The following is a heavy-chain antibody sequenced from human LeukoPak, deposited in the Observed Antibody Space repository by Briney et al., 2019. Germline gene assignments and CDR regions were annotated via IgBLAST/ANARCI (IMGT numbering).Heavy chain of an antibody. CDR2: IYHSGST. CDR3: ARGTGYSYGHGNFDL. V-gene: IGHV4-4*02. J-gene: IGHJ2*01. Sequence: SETLSLTCAVSGGSITNSNGWSWVRQPPGKELEWIGEIYHSGSTNYNPSLKSRVTISVDKSKNQFSLTLSSVTAADTAVYYCARGTGYSYGHGNFDLWGRGTLVTVSS. CDR1: GGSITNSNG. D-gene: IGHD5-18*01.